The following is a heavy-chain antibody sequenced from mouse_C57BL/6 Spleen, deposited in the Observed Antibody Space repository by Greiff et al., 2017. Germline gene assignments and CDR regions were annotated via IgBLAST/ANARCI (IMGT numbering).Heavy chain of an antibody. D-gene: IGHD4-1*01. Sequence: EVQGVEPGGGLVKPGGSLKLSCAASGFTFSSYAMSWVRQTPDQRLEWVATISAGGSYTYYPDNVKGRFTISRDNAKNNLYLQMSHLKSEDTAMDYCARGTGTRYAMDYWGQGTSVTVSS. V-gene: IGHV5-4*01. CDR1: GFTFSSYA. CDR2: ISAGGSYT. J-gene: IGHJ4*01. CDR3: ARGTGTRYAMDY.